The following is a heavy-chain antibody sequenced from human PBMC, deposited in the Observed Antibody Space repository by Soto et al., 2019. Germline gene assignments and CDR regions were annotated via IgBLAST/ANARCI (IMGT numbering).Heavy chain of an antibody. Sequence: SETLSLTCTVSGGSISSSSYYWGWIRQPPGKGLEWIGSIYYSGSTYYNPSLKSRVTISVDTSKNQFSLKLSSVTAADTAVYYCARRFHYYDSSGYYSRSWLDPWGQGTLVTVSS. D-gene: IGHD3-22*01. CDR1: GGSISSSSYY. J-gene: IGHJ5*02. V-gene: IGHV4-39*01. CDR3: ARRFHYYDSSGYYSRSWLDP. CDR2: IYYSGST.